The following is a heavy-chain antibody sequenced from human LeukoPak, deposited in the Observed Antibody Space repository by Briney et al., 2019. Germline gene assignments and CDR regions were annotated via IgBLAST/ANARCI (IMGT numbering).Heavy chain of an antibody. J-gene: IGHJ4*02. D-gene: IGHD4-17*01. V-gene: IGHV3-7*01. CDR1: GFTFCRHC. Sequence: GGSLRLSCAAPGFTFCRHCMRWVRQAPGKGLEWVASIKQDGSQYYVDSVKGRFFISRDNAKNSVSLQMNSLRGEDTAVYYCASAPEFGDRLKYFDYWGQGTLVTVS. CDR2: IKQDGSQ. CDR3: ASAPEFGDRLKYFDY.